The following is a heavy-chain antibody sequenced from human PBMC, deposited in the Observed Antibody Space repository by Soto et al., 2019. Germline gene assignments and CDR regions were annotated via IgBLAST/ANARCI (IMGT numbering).Heavy chain of an antibody. CDR1: GYSISADY. CDR3: ARDVGGSVVPHWFDP. V-gene: IGHV4-4*07. Sequence: QVQLQESGPGLVKASETLSLSCTVSGYSISADYWSWIRQPAGKRLEWIGRVDASGNTNYNPSLKSRVTMSVDTSKNQFFLKVRSVTAADTAMYFCARDVGGSVVPHWFDPWGQGPLVTVSS. J-gene: IGHJ5*02. D-gene: IGHD3-22*01. CDR2: VDASGNT.